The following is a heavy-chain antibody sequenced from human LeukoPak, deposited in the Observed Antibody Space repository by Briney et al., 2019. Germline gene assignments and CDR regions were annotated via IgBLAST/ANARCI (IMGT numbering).Heavy chain of an antibody. CDR3: AGGDRNGWYFDY. Sequence: PGGSLRLSCAATGFTCDDHGMSGVGQAAGQGLELVSGINWNGGSTGYADSVKGRFTISRDNAKNFLYLQMNSLRAEDTALYYCAGGDRNGWYFDYWGQGTLVTVSS. J-gene: IGHJ4*02. V-gene: IGHV3-20*04. CDR1: GFTCDDHG. CDR2: INWNGGST. D-gene: IGHD6-19*01.